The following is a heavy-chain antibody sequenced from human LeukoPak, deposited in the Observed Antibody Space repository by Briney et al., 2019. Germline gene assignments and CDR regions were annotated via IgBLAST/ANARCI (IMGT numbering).Heavy chain of an antibody. CDR2: ISYDGSNK. Sequence: PGGSLRLSCAASGFTFSSYAMHWVRQAPGKGLECVAVISYDGSNKYYADSVKGRFTISRDNSTNTLYLQMNSLRAEDTAVYYCARTLVRGVDYFDYWGQGTLVTVSS. J-gene: IGHJ4*02. D-gene: IGHD3-10*01. V-gene: IGHV3-30-3*01. CDR1: GFTFSSYA. CDR3: ARTLVRGVDYFDY.